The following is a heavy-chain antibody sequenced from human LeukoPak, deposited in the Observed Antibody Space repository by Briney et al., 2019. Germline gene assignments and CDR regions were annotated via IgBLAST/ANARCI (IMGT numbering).Heavy chain of an antibody. CDR3: ARQVTNYYGVYYGMDV. J-gene: IGHJ6*02. CDR1: GGSISSYY. V-gene: IGHV4-59*08. D-gene: IGHD3-10*01. CDR2: IYYSGST. Sequence: SETLSLTCTVSGGSISSYYWSWIRQPPGKGLEWIGYIYYSGSTNYNPSLKSRVTISVDTSKNQFSLKLSSVTAADTAVYYCARQVTNYYGVYYGMDVWGQGTTVTASS.